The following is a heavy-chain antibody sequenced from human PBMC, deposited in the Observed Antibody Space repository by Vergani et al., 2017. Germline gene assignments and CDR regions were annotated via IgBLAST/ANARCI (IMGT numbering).Heavy chain of an antibody. Sequence: QVQLVESGGGVVQRGGSLRLSCATSGFTLSNYDMQWIRQGPGKGLEFVAFIQFDGRNQYYADSVKGRFTLSRDFSKNTLYLQMNSLRTDDTATYYCAKHFRGWGIDYWGRGTQVIVSS. CDR2: IQFDGRNQ. CDR1: GFTLSNYD. D-gene: IGHD3-16*01. V-gene: IGHV3-30*02. J-gene: IGHJ4*02. CDR3: AKHFRGWGIDY.